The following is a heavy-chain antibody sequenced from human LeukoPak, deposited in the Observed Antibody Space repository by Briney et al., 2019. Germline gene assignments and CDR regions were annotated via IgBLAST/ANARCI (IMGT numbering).Heavy chain of an antibody. CDR2: IIPIFGTA. D-gene: IGHD3-22*01. CDR3: ASSGYDHYFDY. V-gene: IGHV1-69*05. CDR1: GGTFSSYA. Sequence: SSVKVSCKASGGTFSSYAISWVRQAPGQGLEWMGGIIPIFGTANYAQKFQGRVTITTDESTSTAYMELSSLRSEDTAVYYGASSGYDHYFDYWGQGTLVTVSS. J-gene: IGHJ4*02.